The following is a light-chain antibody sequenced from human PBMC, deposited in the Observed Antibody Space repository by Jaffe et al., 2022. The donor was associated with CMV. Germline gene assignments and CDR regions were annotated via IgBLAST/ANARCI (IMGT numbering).Light chain of an antibody. V-gene: IGKV4-1*01. Sequence: DIVMTQSPDSLAVSLGERATINCKSSQSLLYRSNKKTYLAWYQHKPGQPPKLLISWASTRESGVPDRFSGSGSGTDFTLTISSLQAEDVAVYYCQQYYTTPHLTFGGGTKVEIK. CDR3: QQYYTTPHLT. CDR2: WAS. CDR1: QSLLYRSNKKTY. J-gene: IGKJ4*01.